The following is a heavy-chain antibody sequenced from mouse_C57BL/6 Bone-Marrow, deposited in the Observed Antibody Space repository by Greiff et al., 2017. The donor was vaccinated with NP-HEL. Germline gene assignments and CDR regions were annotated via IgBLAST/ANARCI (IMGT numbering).Heavy chain of an antibody. CDR2: IRSKSSNYAT. D-gene: IGHD2-2*01. CDR3: VRAPHYGYDDWYFDV. V-gene: IGHV10-3*01. J-gene: IGHJ1*03. Sequence: EVQRVESGGGLVQPKGSLKLSCAASGFTFNTYAMHWVRQAPGKGLEWVARIRSKSSNYATYYADSVKDRFTISRDDSQSMLYLQMNNLKTEDTAMYYCVRAPHYGYDDWYFDVWGTGTTVTVSS. CDR1: GFTFNTYA.